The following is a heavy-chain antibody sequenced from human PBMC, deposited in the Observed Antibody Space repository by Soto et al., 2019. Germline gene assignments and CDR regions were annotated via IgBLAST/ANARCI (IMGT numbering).Heavy chain of an antibody. CDR3: AKESYNRRTDFDY. J-gene: IGHJ4*02. CDR1: GFTFSSYW. Sequence: GGSLRLSCAASGFTFSSYWMHWVRQVPGKGLVWVSRINTDGSITTYLDSVKGRFTISRDNAKNTLNLQMNSLRAEDTALYYCAKESYNRRTDFDYWGQGTLVTVSS. V-gene: IGHV3-74*03. D-gene: IGHD3-10*01. CDR2: INTDGSIT.